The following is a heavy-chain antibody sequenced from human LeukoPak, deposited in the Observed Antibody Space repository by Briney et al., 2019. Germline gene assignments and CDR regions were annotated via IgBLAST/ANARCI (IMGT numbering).Heavy chain of an antibody. J-gene: IGHJ6*02. Sequence: GGSLRLSCAASGFTFSNYWMHWVRQVPGKGLVWVSRIASDGSVTNYADSVKGRFTISRDNAKNTLYLQMNSLRVEDTAVYYCARDRSSFNGMDVWGQGTTVTVSS. CDR2: IASDGSVT. CDR3: ARDRSSFNGMDV. V-gene: IGHV3-74*01. CDR1: GFTFSNYW.